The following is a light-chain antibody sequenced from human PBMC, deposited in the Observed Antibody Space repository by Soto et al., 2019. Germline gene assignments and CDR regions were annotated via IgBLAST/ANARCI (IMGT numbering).Light chain of an antibody. J-gene: IGLJ2*01. Sequence: QSALTQPASVSGSPGQSITISCTGTSSDVGGYNYVSWYQQPPGKAPKLMIYDVSNRPSGVSNRFAGSKSGNTSSLTISGLQDEDDADYYCSSYTSSSTLGVFGGGTKLTVL. CDR3: SSYTSSSTLGV. CDR1: SSDVGGYNY. CDR2: DVS. V-gene: IGLV2-14*01.